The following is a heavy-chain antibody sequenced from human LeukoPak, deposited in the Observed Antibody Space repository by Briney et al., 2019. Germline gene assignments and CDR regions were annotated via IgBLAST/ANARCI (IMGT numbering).Heavy chain of an antibody. D-gene: IGHD6-6*01. J-gene: IGHJ4*02. CDR3: ARGGVYSSSAPDY. CDR2: INSDGSST. CDR1: GFTFSSYW. Sequence: GGSLRLSCAASGFTFSSYWMHWVRHAPGKGLVWVSRINSDGSSTSYADSVKGRFTISRDNAKNTLYLQMNSLRAEDTAVYYCARGGVYSSSAPDYWGQGTLVTVSS. V-gene: IGHV3-74*01.